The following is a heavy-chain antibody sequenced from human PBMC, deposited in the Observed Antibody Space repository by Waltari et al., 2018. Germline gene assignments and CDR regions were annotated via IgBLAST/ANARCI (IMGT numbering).Heavy chain of an antibody. J-gene: IGHJ6*03. Sequence: QVQLQESGPGLVKPSETLSLTCTVSGGSISSYYWRWIRQPPGKGLEWIGYIYYSGSTNYNPSLKSRVTISVDTSKNQFSLKLSSVTAADTAVYYCARGSSDGYYYYYMDVWGKGTTVTVSS. CDR2: IYYSGST. D-gene: IGHD3-22*01. CDR1: GGSISSYY. CDR3: ARGSSDGYYYYYMDV. V-gene: IGHV4-59*01.